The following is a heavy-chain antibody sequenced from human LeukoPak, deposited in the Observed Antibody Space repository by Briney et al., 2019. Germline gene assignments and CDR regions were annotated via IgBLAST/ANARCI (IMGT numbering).Heavy chain of an antibody. D-gene: IGHD1-14*01. Sequence: TGGSLRLSCGASGFLFSNYWMSWLRQTPGKGLEWVANIRQDGNEKRYVDSVKGRFTISRDNAKNSLYVQMNSLRAEDTAVYYCAIDNRGTLEFWGQGTLVTVSS. V-gene: IGHV3-7*03. J-gene: IGHJ4*02. CDR1: GFLFSNYW. CDR2: IRQDGNEK. CDR3: AIDNRGTLEF.